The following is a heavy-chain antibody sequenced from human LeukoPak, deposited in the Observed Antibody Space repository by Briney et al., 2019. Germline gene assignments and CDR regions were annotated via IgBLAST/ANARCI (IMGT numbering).Heavy chain of an antibody. CDR2: IIYSGST. D-gene: IGHD1-26*01. Sequence: SETLPLTCAVYGVSFSGYYWSWVRQPPGKGLEWIGQIIYSGSTNYNPSLKSRVTLSLDTSKRHFSLKLNSVTAADTAVYYCARHLSGSYSFDYWGQGTLVTVSS. CDR1: GVSFSGYY. J-gene: IGHJ4*02. CDR3: ARHLSGSYSFDY. V-gene: IGHV4-34*12.